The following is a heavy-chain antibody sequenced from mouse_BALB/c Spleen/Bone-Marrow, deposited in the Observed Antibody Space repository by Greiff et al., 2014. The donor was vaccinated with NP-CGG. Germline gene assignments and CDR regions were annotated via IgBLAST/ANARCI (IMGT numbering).Heavy chain of an antibody. CDR1: GFNFNDYY. J-gene: IGHJ3*01. CDR2: ISNGGGST. V-gene: IGHV5-12*02. D-gene: IGHD2-2*01. CDR3: ARQGIYYGYDPFAY. Sequence: VQLKESGGGLVQPGGSLKLSCATSGFNFNDYYLFLGRPTPEKRLGWVAFISNGGGSTYYPDTVKVRFTSSRGNAKNTLYLQMSRLKSEDTAMYYCARQGIYYGYDPFAYWGQGTLVTVS.